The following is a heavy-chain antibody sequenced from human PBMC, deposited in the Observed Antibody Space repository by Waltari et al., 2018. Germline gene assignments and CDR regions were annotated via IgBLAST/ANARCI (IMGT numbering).Heavy chain of an antibody. V-gene: IGHV4-34*01. Sequence: QVQLQQWGAGLLKPSETLSLTCAVYGGSFSGYYWSWIRQPPGKGLEWIGEINHSGSTNYNPSLKSRVTISVDTSKNQFSLKLSSVTAADTAVYYCARRPAAVAGTHWFDPWDQGTLVTVSS. J-gene: IGHJ5*02. CDR2: INHSGST. D-gene: IGHD6-19*01. CDR3: ARRPAAVAGTHWFDP. CDR1: GGSFSGYY.